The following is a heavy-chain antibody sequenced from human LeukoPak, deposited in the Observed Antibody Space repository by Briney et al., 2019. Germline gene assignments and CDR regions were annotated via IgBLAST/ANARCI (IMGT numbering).Heavy chain of an antibody. D-gene: IGHD5-12*01. J-gene: IGHJ4*02. CDR3: AKDHGRL. CDR2: ISYDGSNK. V-gene: IGHV3-30*18. CDR1: GFTFSSYG. Sequence: GGSLRLSCAASGFTFSSYGMHWVRQAPGKGLEWVAVISYDGSNKYYADSVKGRFTISRDNSKNTLYLQMNSLGAEDTAIYYCAKDHGRLGGQGTLVTVST.